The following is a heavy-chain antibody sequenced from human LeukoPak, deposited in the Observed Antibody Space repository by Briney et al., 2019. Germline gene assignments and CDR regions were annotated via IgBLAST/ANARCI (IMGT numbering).Heavy chain of an antibody. CDR3: ASSATIPLYFDY. Sequence: SVKVSCKASGGTFGSYAISWVRQAPGQGLEWMGRIIPIFGTANYAQKFQGRVTITADKSTSTAYMELSSLRSEDTAVYYCASSATIPLYFDYWGQGTLVTVSS. CDR2: IIPIFGTA. CDR1: GGTFGSYA. D-gene: IGHD5-24*01. V-gene: IGHV1-69*06. J-gene: IGHJ4*02.